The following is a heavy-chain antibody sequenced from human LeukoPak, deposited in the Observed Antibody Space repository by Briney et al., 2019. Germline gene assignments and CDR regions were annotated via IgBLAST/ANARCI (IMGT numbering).Heavy chain of an antibody. CDR2: IYYSGST. J-gene: IGHJ3*02. D-gene: IGHD1-26*01. CDR3: ASSIVGALADAFDI. V-gene: IGHV4-59*01. Sequence: PSETLSLTCTVSGGSISSYYWSWIRQPPGKGLEWIGYIYYSGSTNYNPSLKSRVTISVDTSKNQFSLKLSSVTAADTAVYYCASSIVGALADAFDIWGQGTMVTVSS. CDR1: GGSISSYY.